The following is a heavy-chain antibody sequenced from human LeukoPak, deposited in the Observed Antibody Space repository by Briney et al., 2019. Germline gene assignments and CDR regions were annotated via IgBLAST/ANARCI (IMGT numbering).Heavy chain of an antibody. Sequence: GASVKVSFKASGYTFTGYYTHWVRQAPGQGLEWMGWINPNSGGTNYAQKFQGRVTMTRDTSISTAYMELSRLRSDDTAVYYCARDDPISGGDDYYGMDVWGQGTTVTVSS. J-gene: IGHJ6*02. CDR2: INPNSGGT. CDR1: GYTFTGYY. CDR3: ARDDPISGGDDYYGMDV. V-gene: IGHV1-2*02. D-gene: IGHD3-16*01.